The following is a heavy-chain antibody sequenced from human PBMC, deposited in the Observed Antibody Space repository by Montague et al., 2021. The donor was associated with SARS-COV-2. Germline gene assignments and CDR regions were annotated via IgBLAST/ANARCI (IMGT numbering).Heavy chain of an antibody. J-gene: IGHJ4*02. Sequence: SLRLTCEAYGFTFSSYSMNWVRQAPGKGLGWVSSISSSSSYIYYXDSXQVRFTISRDNAKNSLYLQMNSLRAEDTAVYYCARDARYDFWSGYYFDYWGQGTLVTVSS. CDR1: GFTFSSYS. D-gene: IGHD3-3*01. CDR2: ISSSSSYI. V-gene: IGHV3-21*01. CDR3: ARDARYDFWSGYYFDY.